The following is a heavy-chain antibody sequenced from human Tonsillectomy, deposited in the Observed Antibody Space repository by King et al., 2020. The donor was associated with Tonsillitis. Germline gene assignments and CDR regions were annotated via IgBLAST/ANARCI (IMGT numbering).Heavy chain of an antibody. J-gene: IGHJ4*02. CDR2: MYFSGSF. V-gene: IGHV4-39*01. CDR1: GGSISSSDHY. CDR3: ARYVSGTFDY. D-gene: IGHD1-26*01. Sequence: LQLQESGPGVVKPSETLSLTCTVSGGSISSSDHYWAWIRQPPGKGLEWIGYMYFSGSFFYNPSLQSRITISGGTSENRFSLEFGSVTAADTAVYFCARYVSGTFDYWGQGALVTVSS.